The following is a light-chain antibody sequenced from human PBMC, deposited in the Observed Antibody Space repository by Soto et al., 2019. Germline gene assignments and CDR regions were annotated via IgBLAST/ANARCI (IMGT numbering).Light chain of an antibody. V-gene: IGKV3-15*01. CDR3: QQYDTWWT. Sequence: EIVLTQSPGTLSLSPGERATLSCRASQSVSSKLAWYQQKPGQAPRLLIHGASTRATGVPARFSGSGSGTEFTLTISSLQSEDFAVYYCQQYDTWWTFGQGTKVDIK. CDR1: QSVSSK. CDR2: GAS. J-gene: IGKJ1*01.